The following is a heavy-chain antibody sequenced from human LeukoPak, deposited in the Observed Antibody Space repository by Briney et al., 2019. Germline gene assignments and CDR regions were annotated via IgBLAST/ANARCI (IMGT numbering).Heavy chain of an antibody. CDR1: GFSFSSYS. J-gene: IGHJ4*02. Sequence: GGSLRLSCAASGFSFSSYSMNWVRQAPGKGLEWVSSISSSSSYIYYVDSVKGRFTISRDNAKNSLYLQMNSLRAEDTAVYYCAREGNYYDSHSWGQGTLVTVSS. CDR2: ISSSSSYI. D-gene: IGHD3-22*01. CDR3: AREGNYYDSHS. V-gene: IGHV3-21*01.